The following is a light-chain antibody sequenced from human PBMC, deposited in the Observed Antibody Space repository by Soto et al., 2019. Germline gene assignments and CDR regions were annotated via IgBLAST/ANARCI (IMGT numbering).Light chain of an antibody. CDR3: QQYNGT. J-gene: IGKJ1*01. CDR1: QSISSW. CDR2: KAY. V-gene: IGKV1-5*03. Sequence: DIQMTQSPSTLSASVGDRVTITCRASQSISSWLAWYQQKPGKAPKLLIYKAYSLESGVPTRFSGSGSGTEFTLTISSLQPDDFATCYCQQYNGTFGQGTKVEIK.